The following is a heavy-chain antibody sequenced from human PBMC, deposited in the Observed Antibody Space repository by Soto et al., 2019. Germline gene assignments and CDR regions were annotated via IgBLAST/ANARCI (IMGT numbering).Heavy chain of an antibody. CDR3: ARMGDVPYYYYGLDV. V-gene: IGHV1-18*01. J-gene: IGHJ6*02. CDR2: ISGYNANT. Sequence: QVQLVQSGAEVKKPGASVKVSCKASGYSFTRYGISWVRQAPGQGLEWMGWISGYNANTNYPENLQGRVTMTTDTSTSTAYMEVRNLISDDTAVYSCARMGDVPYYYYGLDVWGQGTTVTVSS. CDR1: GYSFTRYG. D-gene: IGHD3-16*01.